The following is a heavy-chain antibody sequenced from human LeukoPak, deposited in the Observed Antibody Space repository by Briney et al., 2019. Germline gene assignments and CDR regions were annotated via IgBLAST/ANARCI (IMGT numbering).Heavy chain of an antibody. V-gene: IGHV3-48*01. Sequence: GGSLRLSCAASGFTFSSYSMNWVRQAPGKGLEWVSYISSSSSTIYYADSVKGRFTISRDNAKNSLYLQMNSLRAEDTAVYYCARAYNWNEDCFDYWGQGTLVTVSS. CDR3: ARAYNWNEDCFDY. CDR2: ISSSSSTI. D-gene: IGHD1-20*01. J-gene: IGHJ4*02. CDR1: GFTFSSYS.